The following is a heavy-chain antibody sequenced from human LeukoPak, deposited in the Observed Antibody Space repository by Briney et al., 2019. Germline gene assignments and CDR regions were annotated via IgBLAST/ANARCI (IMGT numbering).Heavy chain of an antibody. V-gene: IGHV4-34*01. J-gene: IGHJ4*02. CDR3: ARGPSSRGYSGYGVNY. CDR1: GGSFSGYY. Sequence: SETLSLTCAVYGGSFSGYYWSWIRQPPGKGLEWIGEINHSGSTNYNPSLKSRVTISVDTSKNQFSLKLSSVTAADTAVYYCARGPSSRGYSGYGVNYWGQGTLVTASS. CDR2: INHSGST. D-gene: IGHD5-12*01.